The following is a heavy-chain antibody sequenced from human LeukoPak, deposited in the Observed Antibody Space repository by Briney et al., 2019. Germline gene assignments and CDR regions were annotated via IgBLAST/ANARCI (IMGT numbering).Heavy chain of an antibody. J-gene: IGHJ4*02. Sequence: ASVNVSCKASVGTFSSYAISWVRQAPGQGLEWMGGIIPIFGTANYAQKFQGRVTITADESTSTAYMELSSLRSEDTAVYYCVYGSGSYRSDYWGQGTLVTVSS. D-gene: IGHD3-10*01. CDR1: VGTFSSYA. CDR3: VYGSGSYRSDY. CDR2: IIPIFGTA. V-gene: IGHV1-69*13.